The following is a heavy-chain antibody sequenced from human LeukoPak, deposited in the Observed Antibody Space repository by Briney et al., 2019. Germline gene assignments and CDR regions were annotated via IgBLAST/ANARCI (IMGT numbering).Heavy chain of an antibody. V-gene: IGHV4-59*01. J-gene: IGHJ6*02. CDR3: ARAPRGESDAASGFYGMDV. D-gene: IGHD3-22*01. CDR2: SHYSGST. CDR1: GGSISTYY. Sequence: SETLSLTCSVSGGSISTYYWTWIRQTPGKGLEWIGYSHYSGSTNYNPSLKSRVTISADTSKNQFSLRLNSVTAADTAIYYCARAPRGESDAASGFYGMDVWGQGTTVTVSS.